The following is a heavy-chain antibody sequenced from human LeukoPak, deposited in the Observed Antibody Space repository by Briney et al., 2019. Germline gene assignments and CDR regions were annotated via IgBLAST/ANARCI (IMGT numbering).Heavy chain of an antibody. Sequence: GGSLRLSCAASGFNFSSYAMSWVRQAPGKGLEWVSAISGSGGSTYYADSVKGRFTISRDNSKNTLYLQMNSLRAEDTAVYYCARDTVTTDYFDYWGQGTLVTVSS. D-gene: IGHD4-17*01. CDR1: GFNFSSYA. CDR3: ARDTVTTDYFDY. V-gene: IGHV3-23*01. J-gene: IGHJ4*02. CDR2: ISGSGGST.